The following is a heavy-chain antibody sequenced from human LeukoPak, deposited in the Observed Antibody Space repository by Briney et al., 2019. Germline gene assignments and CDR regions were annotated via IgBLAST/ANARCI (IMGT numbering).Heavy chain of an antibody. J-gene: IGHJ4*02. CDR2: ISSSSSYI. V-gene: IGHV3-21*01. D-gene: IGHD3-3*01. CDR1: GFTFSSYS. Sequence: GGSLRLSCAASGFTFSSYSMDWVRQAPGKGLEWVSSISSSSSYIYYADSVKGRFTISRDNAKNSLYLQMNSLRAEDTAVYYCASKDFWSGYRHWGQGTLVTVSS. CDR3: ASKDFWSGYRH.